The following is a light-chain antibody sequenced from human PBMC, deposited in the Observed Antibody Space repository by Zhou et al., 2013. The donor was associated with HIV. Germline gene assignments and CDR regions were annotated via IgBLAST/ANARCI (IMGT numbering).Light chain of an antibody. CDR1: QSINNW. J-gene: IGKJ1*01. V-gene: IGKV1-5*03. Sequence: DIQMTQSPSTLSASVGDRVSIACRASQSINNWLAWYQQRPGKAPKLLIYKASSLESGVPSRFSGSGSGTEFTLTISSLQPDDFATYYCQHYNGYSGTFGQGTKVEIK. CDR2: KAS. CDR3: QHYNGYSGT.